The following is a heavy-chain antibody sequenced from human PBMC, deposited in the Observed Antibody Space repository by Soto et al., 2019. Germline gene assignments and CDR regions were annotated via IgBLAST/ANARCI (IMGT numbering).Heavy chain of an antibody. V-gene: IGHV4-59*01. CDR2: IYYSGST. Sequence: PSETLSLTCTVSGGSISSYYWSWIRQPPGKGLEWIGYIYYSGSTNYNPSLKSRVTISVDTSKNQFSLKLSSVTAADTAVYYCARGQHTAMAYYYYVMDVWGQGTTVTVSS. J-gene: IGHJ6*02. CDR3: ARGQHTAMAYYYYVMDV. CDR1: GGSISSYY. D-gene: IGHD5-18*01.